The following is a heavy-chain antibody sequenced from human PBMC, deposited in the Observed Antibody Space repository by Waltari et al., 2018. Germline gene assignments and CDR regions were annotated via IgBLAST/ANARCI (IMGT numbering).Heavy chain of an antibody. CDR3: ARVTVVTLREDAFDI. V-gene: IGHV4-39*07. CDR1: GGSISSSSYY. J-gene: IGHJ3*02. Sequence: QLQLQESGPGLVKPSETLSLTCTVSGGSISSSSYYWGWIRQPPGKGLEWIGSIYYSGSTYYNPSLKSRVTISVDTSKNQFSLKLSSVTAADTAVHYCARVTVVTLREDAFDIWGQGTMVTVSS. CDR2: IYYSGST. D-gene: IGHD2-21*02.